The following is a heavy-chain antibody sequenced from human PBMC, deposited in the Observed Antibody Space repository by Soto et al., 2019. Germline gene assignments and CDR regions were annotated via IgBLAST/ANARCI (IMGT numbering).Heavy chain of an antibody. V-gene: IGHV4-30-4*01. CDR1: GGSISSGDYY. Sequence: SETLSLTCTVSGGSISSGDYYWSWLRQPSGTGLERIGYIYCSANTYYNPSLKSRVTISVDASKNPFALTVGAVTAANTAVYYCAILLWSGEPNQFDYWGQGTLLTGSA. D-gene: IGHD3-10*01. CDR2: IYCSANT. CDR3: AILLWSGEPNQFDY. J-gene: IGHJ4*02.